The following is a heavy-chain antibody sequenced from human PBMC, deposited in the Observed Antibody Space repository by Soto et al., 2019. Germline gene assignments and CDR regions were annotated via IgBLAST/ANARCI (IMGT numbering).Heavy chain of an antibody. V-gene: IGHV1-69*08. CDR3: ARDGRYCSGGSCQGY. J-gene: IGHJ4*02. CDR1: GGTFSSYT. CDR2: IIPIHGIA. Sequence: QVQLVQSGAEVKKPGSSVKVSCKASGGTFSSYTISWVRQAPGQGLEWMGRIIPIHGIANYAQKFQGRVTITADKSTSTAYMELSSLRSEDTAVYYCARDGRYCSGGSCQGYWGQGTLVTVSS. D-gene: IGHD2-15*01.